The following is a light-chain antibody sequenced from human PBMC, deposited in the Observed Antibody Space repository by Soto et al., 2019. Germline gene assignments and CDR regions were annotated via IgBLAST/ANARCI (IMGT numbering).Light chain of an antibody. CDR1: SSDVGGYNR. Sequence: QSALTQPPSVSGSPGQSVAISCTGTSSDVGGYNRVSWYQQPPGKAPKLLIYDVSNRPSGGSTRFSGSKSGNTASLTISGLQAGDEADYYCTSYASSSAYVFGPGTKLTVL. CDR2: DVS. J-gene: IGLJ1*01. CDR3: TSYASSSAYV. V-gene: IGLV2-18*02.